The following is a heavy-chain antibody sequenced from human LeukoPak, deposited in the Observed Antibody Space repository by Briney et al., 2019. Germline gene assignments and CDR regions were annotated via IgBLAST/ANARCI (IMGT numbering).Heavy chain of an antibody. V-gene: IGHV3-11*01. CDR2: ISSSGSTI. J-gene: IGHJ3*02. D-gene: IGHD2-15*01. CDR1: GFTFSDYY. Sequence: GGSLRLSCAASGFTFSDYYMSWIRQAPGKGLEWVSYISSSGSTIYYADSVKGRFTISRDNAKNSLYLQMNSLRAEDTAVYYCARWRRGVCSGGSCQRWNAFDIWGQGTMVTVSS. CDR3: ARWRRGVCSGGSCQRWNAFDI.